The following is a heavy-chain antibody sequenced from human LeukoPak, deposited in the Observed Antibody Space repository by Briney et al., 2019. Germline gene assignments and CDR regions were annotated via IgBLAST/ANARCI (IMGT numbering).Heavy chain of an antibody. CDR3: AKSLFAPYYYGMDV. CDR2: ISGSGGST. Sequence: AGGSLRLSCAASGFTFSTYVMSCVRQAPGKGLEWVSAISGSGGSTYYADSVKGRFTISRDNSKNTLYLQMNSLRAEDTAVYYCAKSLFAPYYYGMDVWGQGTTVTVSS. J-gene: IGHJ6*02. V-gene: IGHV3-23*01. D-gene: IGHD3-16*02. CDR1: GFTFSTYV.